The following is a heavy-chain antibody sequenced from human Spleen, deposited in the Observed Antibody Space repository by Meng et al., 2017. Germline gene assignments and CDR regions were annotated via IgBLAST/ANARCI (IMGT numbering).Heavy chain of an antibody. CDR2: ISGYSGNT. J-gene: IGHJ5*02. V-gene: IGHV1-18*01. CDR1: GYIFASYG. D-gene: IGHD6-13*01. Sequence: VQLVRSGSEVRKPGALVKVSCKTSGYIFASYGISWVRQAPGQGLEWMGWISGYSGNTYYEQKFKGRVTMTTDTSTSTGYMELRSLTSDDTAVYYCARDEGSSWANWFAAWGQGTLVTVSS. CDR3: ARDEGSSWANWFAA.